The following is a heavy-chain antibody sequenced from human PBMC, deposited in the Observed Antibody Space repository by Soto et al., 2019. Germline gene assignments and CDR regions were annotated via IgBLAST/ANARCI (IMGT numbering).Heavy chain of an antibody. CDR2: IYPGDSDT. CDR3: ARSPFSRDDTRMGRYDSYYGMDV. CDR1: GYSFTNYW. V-gene: IGHV5-51*01. J-gene: IGHJ6*02. D-gene: IGHD2-2*01. Sequence: GESLKISCKGSGYSFTNYWIGWVRQMPGKGLEWMGIIYPGDSDTRYSPSFQGQVTISADRSISTAYLQWSSLKASDTAMYYCARSPFSRDDTRMGRYDSYYGMDVWGQGTTVTVSS.